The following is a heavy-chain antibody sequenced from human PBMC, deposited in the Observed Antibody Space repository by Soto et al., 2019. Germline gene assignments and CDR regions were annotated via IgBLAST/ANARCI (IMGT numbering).Heavy chain of an antibody. D-gene: IGHD1-26*01. V-gene: IGHV4-4*07. CDR3: ATIVGANDY. J-gene: IGHJ4*02. Sequence: ASETLSLTCTVSRASIYTYSWTWIRQPAGKGLQWIGHIYSSGSANYSPSLKSRVSMSVDSSKNQISLKLSSVTAADTAVYYCATIVGANDYWGQGTLVTVPQ. CDR2: IYSSGSA. CDR1: RASIYTYS.